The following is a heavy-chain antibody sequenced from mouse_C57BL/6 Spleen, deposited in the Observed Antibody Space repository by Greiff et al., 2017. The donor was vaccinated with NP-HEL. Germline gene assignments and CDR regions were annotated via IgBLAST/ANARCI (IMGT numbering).Heavy chain of an antibody. CDR2: IDPEDGET. CDR1: GFNINDYY. D-gene: IGHD2-1*01. J-gene: IGHJ3*01. CDR3: GLIYDGSYGFAY. Sequence: VQLKQSGAELVKPGASVKLSCTASGFNINDYYMHWVKQRTEQGLEWIGRIDPEDGETKYAPKFQGKATITADTSSNTAYLPLSSLTSEDTVVYYCGLIYDGSYGFAYWGKGTLVTVSA. V-gene: IGHV14-2*01.